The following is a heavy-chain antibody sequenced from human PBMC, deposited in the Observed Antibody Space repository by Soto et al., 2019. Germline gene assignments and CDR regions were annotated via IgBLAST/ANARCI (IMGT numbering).Heavy chain of an antibody. CDR2: AYSSGTT. J-gene: IGHJ5*02. V-gene: IGHV4-59*01. CDR3: AGNRSTYWGGGRAEARGDWFDP. D-gene: IGHD2-2*01. CDR1: GGSISHYY. Sequence: PSETLSLTCSVSGGSISHYYWSWIRQSPGKGLEWIGYAYSSGTTDYNPSLKSRVTMSVDTSKNQVPLKLNSVTTADTAVYYCAGNRSTYWGGGRAEARGDWFDPWGPGTLVTVSS.